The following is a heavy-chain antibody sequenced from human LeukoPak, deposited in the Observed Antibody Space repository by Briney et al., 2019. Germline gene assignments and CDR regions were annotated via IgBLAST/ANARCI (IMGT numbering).Heavy chain of an antibody. CDR3: AITEPGIAVAGTGLFDY. J-gene: IGHJ4*02. CDR1: GFTFSSYA. Sequence: GRSLRLSCAASGFTFSSYAMHWVRQAPGKGLEWVAVISYDGSNKYYADSVKGRFTISRDNSKNTLYLQMNSLRAEDTAVYYCAITEPGIAVAGTGLFDYWGQGTLVTVSS. CDR2: ISYDGSNK. V-gene: IGHV3-30-3*01. D-gene: IGHD6-19*01.